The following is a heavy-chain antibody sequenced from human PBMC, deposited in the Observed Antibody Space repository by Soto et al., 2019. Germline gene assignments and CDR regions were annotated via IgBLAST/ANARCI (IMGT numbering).Heavy chain of an antibody. D-gene: IGHD3-16*02. CDR2: IYYSGST. CDR3: ARGGQEDTYDYIWGSYRSKLDAFDI. Sequence: SETLSLTCTVSGGSISSYYWSWIRQPPGKGLEWIGYIYYSGSTNYNPSLKSRVTISVDTSKNQFSLKLSSVTAADTAVYYCARGGQEDTYDYIWGSYRSKLDAFDIWGQGTMVTVSS. CDR1: GGSISSYY. J-gene: IGHJ3*02. V-gene: IGHV4-59*01.